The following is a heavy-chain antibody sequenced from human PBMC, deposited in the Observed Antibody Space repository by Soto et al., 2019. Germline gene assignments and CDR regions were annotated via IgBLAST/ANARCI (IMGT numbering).Heavy chain of an antibody. V-gene: IGHV1-8*01. Sequence: SVKVSCKASGYTFTSYGINWVRQATGQGLEWMGWMNPNSGNTGYAQKFQGRVTMTRNTSISTAYMELSSLRSEDTAVYYCARGRYSSSWSVNWGQGTLVTVSS. CDR2: MNPNSGNT. D-gene: IGHD6-13*01. CDR1: GYTFTSYG. CDR3: ARGRYSSSWSVN. J-gene: IGHJ4*02.